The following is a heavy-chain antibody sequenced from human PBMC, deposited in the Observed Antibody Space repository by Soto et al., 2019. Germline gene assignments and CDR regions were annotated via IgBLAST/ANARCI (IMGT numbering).Heavy chain of an antibody. D-gene: IGHD1-1*01. Sequence: SETLSLTCTVSGASICGFYWSWIRKSAGKGLEWIGRIYATGTTDYNPSLKSRVMMSVDTSKKQFSLKLRSVTAADTAVYYCVRDGTKTLRDWFDPWGQGISVTVSS. V-gene: IGHV4-4*07. CDR3: VRDGTKTLRDWFDP. CDR2: IYATGTT. J-gene: IGHJ5*02. CDR1: GASICGFY.